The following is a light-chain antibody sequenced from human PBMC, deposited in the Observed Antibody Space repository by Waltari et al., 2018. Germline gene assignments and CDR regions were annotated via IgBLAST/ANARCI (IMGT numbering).Light chain of an antibody. Sequence: DIQMTQSPSTLSASVGDRVTITCRASQRIDTWLAWYQQKPGKAPKVLIYKVSRLESGVLSRFSGSGSGTEFTLTITGLQPDDFATYYCQQYKAYWTFGQGTRVEIQ. CDR3: QQYKAYWT. CDR2: KVS. CDR1: QRIDTW. J-gene: IGKJ1*01. V-gene: IGKV1-5*03.